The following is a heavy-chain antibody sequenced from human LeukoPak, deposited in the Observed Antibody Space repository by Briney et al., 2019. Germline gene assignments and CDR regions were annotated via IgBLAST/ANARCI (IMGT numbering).Heavy chain of an antibody. CDR3: ARGRGYYGSGSSLYNWFDP. Sequence: SETLSLTCTVSGGSISNYYWSWIRQPPGKGLEWIGYIYYTGSTYYNPSLKSRVTISLDTSKKQFSLKLSSVTAADTAVYYCARGRGYYGSGSSLYNWFDPWGQGTLVTVSS. J-gene: IGHJ5*02. V-gene: IGHV4-59*01. D-gene: IGHD3-10*01. CDR1: GGSISNYY. CDR2: IYYTGST.